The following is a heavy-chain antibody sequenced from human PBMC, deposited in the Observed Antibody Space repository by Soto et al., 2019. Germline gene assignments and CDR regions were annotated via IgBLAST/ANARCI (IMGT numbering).Heavy chain of an antibody. D-gene: IGHD2-15*01. CDR2: ISYDGSNK. CDR1: GFTFSSYG. V-gene: IGHV3-30*03. J-gene: IGHJ6*03. Sequence: GGSLRLSCAASGFTFSSYGMHWVRQAPGKGLEWVAVISYDGSNKYYADSVKGRFTISRDNSKNTLYLQMNSLRAEDTAVYYCDEKLQSNYYYYYYMDVWGKGTTVTXSS. CDR3: DEKLQSNYYYYYYMDV.